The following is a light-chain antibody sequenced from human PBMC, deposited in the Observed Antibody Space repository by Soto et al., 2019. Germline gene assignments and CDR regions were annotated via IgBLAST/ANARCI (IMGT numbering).Light chain of an antibody. CDR3: QQRDSWPIT. J-gene: IGKJ5*01. CDR1: QSVDSY. Sequence: EIGFTQSRSSRCWARGEIATLSCRASQSVDSYLVWYQQKPGQAPRLLIFGASNRATGIPARFSGSGSGTDFTPTINSLEPDDFAVYYCQQRDSWPITFGQGTRLEIK. CDR2: GAS. V-gene: IGKV3-11*01.